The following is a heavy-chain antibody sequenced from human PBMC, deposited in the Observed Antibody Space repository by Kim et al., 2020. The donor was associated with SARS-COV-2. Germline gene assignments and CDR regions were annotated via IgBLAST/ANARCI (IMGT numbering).Heavy chain of an antibody. Sequence: SETLSLTCAVYGGSFSGYYWSWIRQPPGKGLEWIGEINHSGSTNYNPSLKSRVSISVDTSKNQFSLKLSSVTAADTAVYYCARGFLQYCSGGSCSKKDYWGQGTLVTVSS. CDR1: GGSFSGYY. V-gene: IGHV4-34*01. D-gene: IGHD2-15*01. J-gene: IGHJ4*02. CDR3: ARGFLQYCSGGSCSKKDY. CDR2: INHSGST.